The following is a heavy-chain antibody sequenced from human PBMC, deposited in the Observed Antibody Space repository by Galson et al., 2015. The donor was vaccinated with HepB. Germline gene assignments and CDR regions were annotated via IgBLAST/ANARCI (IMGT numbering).Heavy chain of an antibody. CDR1: GFTFSSVA. Sequence: SLRLSCAASGFTFSSVAMTWVRQAPGKGLEWVSIISGSGGKTDLGDSVKGRFTISRDNSKNTVDLQMNSLRVEDTAVYYCAKGVWWDIRGNYFDFWGQGTLVTVSS. D-gene: IGHD3-10*01. J-gene: IGHJ4*02. CDR2: ISGSGGKT. V-gene: IGHV3-23*01. CDR3: AKGVWWDIRGNYFDF.